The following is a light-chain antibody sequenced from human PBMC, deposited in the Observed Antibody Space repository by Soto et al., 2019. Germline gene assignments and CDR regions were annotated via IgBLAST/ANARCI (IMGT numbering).Light chain of an antibody. CDR3: LRYGDSPPAYT. CDR1: QSVSSRN. CDR2: GAS. Sequence: EIGLTQSPGTVSFSPGERATLSCRASQSVSSRNLAWYRQKPGQAPSLLIFGASNRATGIPDRFSGSGSGTDFTLTISRLEPEDCAVYYCLRYGDSPPAYTFGQGTKLEIK. J-gene: IGKJ2*01. V-gene: IGKV3-20*01.